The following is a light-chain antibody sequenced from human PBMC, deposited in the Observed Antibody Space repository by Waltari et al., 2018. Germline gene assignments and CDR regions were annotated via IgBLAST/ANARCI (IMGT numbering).Light chain of an antibody. CDR3: SSYTGSSTLWV. CDR2: DVS. J-gene: IGLJ3*02. Sequence: QSALTQPASVSGSPGQSITISCTGTSSDIGTYTFVSWYQQHPGKAPKLMIYDVSYRPSGVSNRFSGSKSGNTASLTISGLQAEDEADYYCSSYTGSSTLWVFGGGTKLSVL. V-gene: IGLV2-14*03. CDR1: SSDIGTYTF.